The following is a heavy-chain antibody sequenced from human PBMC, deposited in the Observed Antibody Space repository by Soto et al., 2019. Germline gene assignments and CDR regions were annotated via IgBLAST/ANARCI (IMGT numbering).Heavy chain of an antibody. CDR2: MNPNSGNT. Sequence: ASVKVSCKASGYTFTSYDINWVRQATGQGLEWMGWMNPNSGNTGYAQKFQGRVTMTRNTSISTAYMELSSLRSEDTAVYYCARGVYSGYDSFPLDDYYYYMDVWGKGTTVTVSS. CDR1: GYTFTSYD. J-gene: IGHJ6*03. V-gene: IGHV1-8*01. CDR3: ARGVYSGYDSFPLDDYYYYMDV. D-gene: IGHD5-12*01.